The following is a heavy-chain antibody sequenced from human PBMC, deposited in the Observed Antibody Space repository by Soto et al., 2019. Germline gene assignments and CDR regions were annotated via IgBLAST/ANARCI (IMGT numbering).Heavy chain of an antibody. CDR3: ARNILWFGELRRSDAFDI. J-gene: IGHJ3*02. CDR2: IYYSGST. CDR1: GGSISSYY. D-gene: IGHD3-10*01. V-gene: IGHV4-59*01. Sequence: SETLSLTCTVSGGSISSYYWSWIRQLPGKGLEWIGYIYYSGSTNYNPYIKSRVTISVDTSKNQFSLKLSSVTAADTAVYYCARNILWFGELRRSDAFDIWGQGTMVTVSS.